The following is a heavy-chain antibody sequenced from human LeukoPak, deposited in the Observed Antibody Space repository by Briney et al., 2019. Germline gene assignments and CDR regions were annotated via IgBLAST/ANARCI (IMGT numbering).Heavy chain of an antibody. D-gene: IGHD3-3*01. V-gene: IGHV4-59*08. J-gene: IGHJ4*02. Sequence: SETLSLTCTVSGGSISSYYWSWIRQPPGKGLEWIGYIYYSGSTYYNPSLKSRVTISVDTSKNQFSLKLSSVTAADTAVYYCARQEGYDFWSGYYGGVVGPYYFDYWGQGTLVTVSS. CDR2: IYYSGST. CDR1: GGSISSYY. CDR3: ARQEGYDFWSGYYGGVVGPYYFDY.